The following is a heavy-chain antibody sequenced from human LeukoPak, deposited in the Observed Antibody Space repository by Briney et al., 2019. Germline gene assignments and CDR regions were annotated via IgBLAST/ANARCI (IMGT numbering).Heavy chain of an antibody. Sequence: ASVKVSCKASGHTFTGYYMLWVRQAPGQGLEWMGWINPNSGGTNYAQKFQGRVTMTRDTSISTAYMELSRLRSDDTAVYYCARDRSAAAGTGSWFDPWGRGTLVTVCS. J-gene: IGHJ5*02. CDR2: INPNSGGT. CDR1: GHTFTGYY. D-gene: IGHD6-13*01. CDR3: ARDRSAAAGTGSWFDP. V-gene: IGHV1-2*02.